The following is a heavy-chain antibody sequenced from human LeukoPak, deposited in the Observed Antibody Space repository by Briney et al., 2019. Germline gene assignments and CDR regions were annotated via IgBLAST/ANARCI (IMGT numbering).Heavy chain of an antibody. CDR3: AKVDGDGSYFDY. J-gene: IGHJ4*02. CDR1: GFTFSSYA. Sequence: GGSLRLSCAASGFTFSSYAMSWVRQAPGKGLEWVSAISGSGGSTYYADSVKGRFTISGDNSKNTLYLQMNSLRAEDTAVYYCAKVDGDGSYFDYWGQGTLVTVSS. D-gene: IGHD4-17*01. V-gene: IGHV3-23*01. CDR2: ISGSGGST.